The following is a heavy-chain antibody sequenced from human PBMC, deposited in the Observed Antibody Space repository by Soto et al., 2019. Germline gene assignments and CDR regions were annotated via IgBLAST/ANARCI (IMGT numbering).Heavy chain of an antibody. Sequence: QLQLQESGPGLVKPSETLSLTCTVSGGSISSSSYYWGWIRQPPGKGLEWIGSIYYSGSTYYNPSLKSRVTISVDTSKNQFSLKLSSVTAADTAVYYCARQSIVVVPAAISAWFDPWGQGTLVTVSS. J-gene: IGHJ5*02. CDR1: GGSISSSSYY. D-gene: IGHD2-2*01. CDR2: IYYSGST. CDR3: ARQSIVVVPAAISAWFDP. V-gene: IGHV4-39*01.